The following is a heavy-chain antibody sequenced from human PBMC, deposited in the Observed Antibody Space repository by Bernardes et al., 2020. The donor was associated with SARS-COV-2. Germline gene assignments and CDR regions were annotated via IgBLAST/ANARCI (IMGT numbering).Heavy chain of an antibody. CDR2: IDIGGNTI. CDR1: GFTFSGLH. D-gene: IGHD3-22*01. V-gene: IGHV3-11*01. CDR3: ARDLGGGWLSPGLFDY. Sequence: GGSLRLSCVVSGFTFSGLHMGWIRQAPGKGLEWVSYIDIGGNTIYYADSVKGRFTISRDNAKNSLYLQMNSLRAGDTAVYYCARDLGGGWLSPGLFDYWGQGTLVTVSS. J-gene: IGHJ4*02.